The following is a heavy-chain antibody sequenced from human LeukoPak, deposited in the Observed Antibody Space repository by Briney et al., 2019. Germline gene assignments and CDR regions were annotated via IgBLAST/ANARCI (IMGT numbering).Heavy chain of an antibody. Sequence: GESLKISCKGSGYSFTSYWIGWVRQMPGKGLEWMGIIYPGDSDTRYSPSFQGQVTISADKSISTAYLQWSSLKASDTATYYCARHPTYYYGFMDVWGKGTTVTVSS. V-gene: IGHV5-51*01. J-gene: IGHJ6*03. CDR3: ARHPTYYYGFMDV. D-gene: IGHD3-10*01. CDR2: IYPGDSDT. CDR1: GYSFTSYW.